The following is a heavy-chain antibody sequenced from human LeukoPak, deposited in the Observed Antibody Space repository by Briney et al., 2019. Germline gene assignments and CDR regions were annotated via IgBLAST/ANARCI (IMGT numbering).Heavy chain of an antibody. J-gene: IGHJ3*02. CDR1: GYTLDDYA. Sequence: QSGGSLRLSCAASGYTLDDYAMRWARHARGKGREWVTYISWNSDSIGYADSVKGRFTISRDNAKNSLYLQMNSLRAEDTALYYCAKDIADDILTGYYTPRAFDIWGQGTMVTVSS. D-gene: IGHD3-9*01. CDR2: ISWNSDSI. CDR3: AKDIADDILTGYYTPRAFDI. V-gene: IGHV3-9*01.